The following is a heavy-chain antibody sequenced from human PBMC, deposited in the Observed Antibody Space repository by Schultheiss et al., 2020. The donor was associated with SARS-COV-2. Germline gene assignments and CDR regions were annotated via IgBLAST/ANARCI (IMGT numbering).Heavy chain of an antibody. CDR2: IYYSGST. D-gene: IGHD6-13*01. CDR1: GGSISSDSYY. Sequence: SETLSLTCTVSGGSISSDSYYWSWIRQHPGKGLEWIGYIYYSGSTYYNPSLKSRITISVDTSKNQFSLKLSSVTAADTAVYYCARASRAAAGFDPWGQGTLVTVSS. J-gene: IGHJ5*02. CDR3: ARASRAAAGFDP. V-gene: IGHV4-31*03.